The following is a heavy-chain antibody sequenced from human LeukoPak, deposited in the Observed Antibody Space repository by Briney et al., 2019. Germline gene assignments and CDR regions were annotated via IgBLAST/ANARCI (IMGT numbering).Heavy chain of an antibody. J-gene: IGHJ3*02. CDR2: IRYDGSNK. D-gene: IGHD6-19*01. CDR1: GFTFSSYG. V-gene: IGHV3-30*02. CDR3: AKDISGWYGSFAFDI. Sequence: GGSLRLSCAASGFTFSSYGMHWVRQAPGKGLEWVAFIRYDGSNKYYADSVKGRFTISRDNSKNTLYLQMNSLRAVDTAVYYCAKDISGWYGSFAFDIWGQGTMVTVTS.